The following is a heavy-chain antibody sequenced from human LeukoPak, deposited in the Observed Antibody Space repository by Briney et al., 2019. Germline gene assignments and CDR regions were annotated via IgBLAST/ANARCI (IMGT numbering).Heavy chain of an antibody. CDR3: AKESGKFDY. CDR2: ISADGGST. J-gene: IGHJ4*02. V-gene: IGHV3-43*02. Sequence: GGSLRLSCVASGLNFDDSAMHWVRQAPGKGLEWVSLISADGGSTFSADSVKGRFSVSRDNSKNSLYLQMNSLRSEDTAMYYCAKESGKFDYWGQGTLVAVSS. CDR1: GLNFDDSA.